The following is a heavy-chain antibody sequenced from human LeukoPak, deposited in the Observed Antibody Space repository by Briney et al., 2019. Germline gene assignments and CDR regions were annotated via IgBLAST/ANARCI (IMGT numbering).Heavy chain of an antibody. V-gene: IGHV4-59*01. Sequence: SETLSLTCTVSGGSISSYYWSWIRQPPGKGLEWIGYIYYSGSTNYNPSLKSRVTISVDTSKNQFFLKLSSVTAADTAVYYCARTDYYDSSGYSFDYWGQGTLVTVSS. J-gene: IGHJ4*02. D-gene: IGHD3-22*01. CDR2: IYYSGST. CDR1: GGSISSYY. CDR3: ARTDYYDSSGYSFDY.